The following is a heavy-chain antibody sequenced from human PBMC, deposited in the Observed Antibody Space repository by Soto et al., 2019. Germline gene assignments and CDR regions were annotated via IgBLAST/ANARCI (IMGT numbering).Heavy chain of an antibody. CDR3: ARSDEDEMRPFDY. Sequence: QVQLQESGPGLVKPSQTLSLTCTVSGGSISSGGYYWSWIRQHPGKGLEWIGYIYYSGSTYYNPSLTSRVTISVDTSKNQFSLKLSSVTAADTAVYYCARSDEDEMRPFDYWGQGTLVTVSS. D-gene: IGHD6-6*01. CDR2: IYYSGST. V-gene: IGHV4-31*03. J-gene: IGHJ4*02. CDR1: GGSISSGGYY.